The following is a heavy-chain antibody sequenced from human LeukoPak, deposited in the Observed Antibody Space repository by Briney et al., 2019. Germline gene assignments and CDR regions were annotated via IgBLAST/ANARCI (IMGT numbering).Heavy chain of an antibody. V-gene: IGHV4-30-4*08. D-gene: IGHD3-3*01. Sequence: SETLSLTRTVSGGSISSGDYYWSWIRQPPGKGLEWIGYIYYSGSTYYNPSLKSRVTISVDTSKNQFSLKLSSVTAADTAVYYCARVWSGYEAFDIWGQGTMVTVSS. CDR1: GGSISSGDYY. CDR2: IYYSGST. CDR3: ARVWSGYEAFDI. J-gene: IGHJ3*02.